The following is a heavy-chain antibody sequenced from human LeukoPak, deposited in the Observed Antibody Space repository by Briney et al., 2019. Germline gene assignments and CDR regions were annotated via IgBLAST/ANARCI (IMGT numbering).Heavy chain of an antibody. CDR3: ARDPQGYSSSWFDY. CDR1: GFSFSSYT. Sequence: PGGSLRLSCAASGFSFSSYTMNWVRQAPGKGLEWVSSIRSSSSYIYYADSLKGRFTISRDNAKNSLYLQMNNLRAEDTAVYYCARDPQGYSSSWFDYWGQGTLVTVSS. V-gene: IGHV3-21*01. CDR2: IRSSSSYI. J-gene: IGHJ4*02. D-gene: IGHD6-13*01.